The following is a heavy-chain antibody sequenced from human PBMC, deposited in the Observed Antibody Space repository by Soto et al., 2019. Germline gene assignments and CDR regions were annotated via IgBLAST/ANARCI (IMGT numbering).Heavy chain of an antibody. CDR2: ITYDGSNQ. Sequence: QVQLVESGGGVVQPGRSLRLSCAASGFIFSSYTMHWVRQAPGKGLEWVGVITYDGSNQYYADSVKGRFTISRDNSRNMLFLQMNSPRPDDTAVYYCARGPSGSYPEFDYWGQGTLVTVSS. CDR1: GFIFSSYT. CDR3: ARGPSGSYPEFDY. J-gene: IGHJ4*02. V-gene: IGHV3-30-3*01. D-gene: IGHD1-26*01.